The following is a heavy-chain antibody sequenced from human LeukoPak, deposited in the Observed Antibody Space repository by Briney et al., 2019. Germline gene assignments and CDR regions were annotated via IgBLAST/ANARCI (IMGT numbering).Heavy chain of an antibody. J-gene: IGHJ4*02. D-gene: IGHD3-22*01. V-gene: IGHV3-21*01. CDR3: ARDYYDSTGYYSLDS. Sequence: KPGGSLRLSCATSGFSFTDYPMNWVRQAPGKGLEWVSSISDSTIFKYYGDSVKGRFTISRDNPKNSLYLQMNSLRAEYTAVYYCARDYYDSTGYYSLDSWGQGTLVTVSS. CDR1: GFSFTDYP. CDR2: ISDSTIFK.